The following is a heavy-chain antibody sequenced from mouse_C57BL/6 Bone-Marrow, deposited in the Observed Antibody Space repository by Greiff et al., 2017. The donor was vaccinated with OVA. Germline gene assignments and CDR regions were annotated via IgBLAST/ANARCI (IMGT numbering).Heavy chain of an antibody. CDR3: ARYPIDKKDWYFDV. J-gene: IGHJ1*03. CDR1: GFTFTDYY. CDR2: IRNKANGYTT. Sequence: EVKLQESGGGLVQPGGSLSLSCAASGFTFTDYYMSWVRQPPGKALEWLGFIRNKANGYTTEYSASVKGRFTISRDNSQSILYLQMNALRAEDSATYYCARYPIDKKDWYFDVWGTGTTVTVSS. V-gene: IGHV7-3*01.